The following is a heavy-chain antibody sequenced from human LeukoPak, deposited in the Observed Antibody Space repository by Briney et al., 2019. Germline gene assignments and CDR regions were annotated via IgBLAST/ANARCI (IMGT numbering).Heavy chain of an antibody. CDR2: IYYSGST. CDR3: ARIEVSTLWKMDV. J-gene: IGHJ6*02. V-gene: IGHV4-39*01. CDR1: GGSISSSGYY. D-gene: IGHD4-17*01. Sequence: SETLSLTCNVSGGSISSSGYYWGWIRPPPGKELEWIGSIYYSGSTYYNPSLKSRVTISVDTSKNQFSLKLSSVTAADTAVYYCARIEVSTLWKMDVWGQGTTVTVSS.